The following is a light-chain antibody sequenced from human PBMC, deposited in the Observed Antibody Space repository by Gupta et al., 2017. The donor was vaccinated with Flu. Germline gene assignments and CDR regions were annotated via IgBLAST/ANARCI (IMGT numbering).Light chain of an antibody. CDR3: CSSLATDNVL. Sequence: SVTISCTGTSTDGLFYEYVCWYQQHPANAPTLIIYDVDKRPSGVPGRFSGSKSGSTASLTISGLQPEDEAEYICCSSLATDNVLFGRGTKLTVL. J-gene: IGLJ2*01. CDR1: STDGLFYEY. CDR2: DVD. V-gene: IGLV2-11*03.